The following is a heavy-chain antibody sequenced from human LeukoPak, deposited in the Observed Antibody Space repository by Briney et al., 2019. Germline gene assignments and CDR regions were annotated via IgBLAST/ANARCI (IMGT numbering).Heavy chain of an antibody. CDR2: ISGSGGST. CDR3: AKAGCSGGSCYLFDY. CDR1: GFTFSSYA. Sequence: GGSLRLSCAASGFTFSSYAMSWVRQPPGKGLEWVSAISGSGGSTYYADSVKGRFTISRDNSKNTLYLQMNSLRAEDTAVYYCAKAGCSGGSCYLFDYWGQGTLVTVSS. D-gene: IGHD2-15*01. J-gene: IGHJ4*02. V-gene: IGHV3-23*01.